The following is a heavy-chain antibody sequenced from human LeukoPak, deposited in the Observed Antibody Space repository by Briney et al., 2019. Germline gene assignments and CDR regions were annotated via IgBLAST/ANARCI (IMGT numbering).Heavy chain of an antibody. V-gene: IGHV3-23*01. D-gene: IGHD3-22*01. CDR2: ISGGGGST. CDR3: AKDLRYDSSGYYSY. CDR1: GFTLSNYA. Sequence: GGSLRLSCAASGFTLSNYAMSWVRQAPGKGLEWVSAISGGGGSTYYADSVKGRSTISRDNSKNTLYLQMNSLRAEDTAVYYCAKDLRYDSSGYYSYWGQGTLVTVSS. J-gene: IGHJ4*02.